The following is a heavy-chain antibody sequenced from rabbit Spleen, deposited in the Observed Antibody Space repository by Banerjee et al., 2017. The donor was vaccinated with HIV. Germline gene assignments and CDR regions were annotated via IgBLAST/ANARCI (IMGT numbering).Heavy chain of an antibody. J-gene: IGHJ4*01. V-gene: IGHV1S7*01. D-gene: IGHD4-1*01. CDR1: GIDFTNYY. Sequence: QLTETGGGLVQPGGSLTLSCKASGIDFTNYYISWVRQAPGKGLEWIGIIYAAKGSTDYASWVNGRFTISSDNAQSTVDLKMTSLTAADTATYFCARSGYVGWGGDGDLMGNKLWGPGTLVTVS. CDR3: ARSGYVGWGGDGDLMGNKL. CDR2: IYAAKGST.